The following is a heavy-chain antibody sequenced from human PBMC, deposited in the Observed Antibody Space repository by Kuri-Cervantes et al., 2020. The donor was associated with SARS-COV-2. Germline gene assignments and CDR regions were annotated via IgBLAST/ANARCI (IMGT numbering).Heavy chain of an antibody. J-gene: IGHJ3*01. CDR2: ITPFSGNT. D-gene: IGHD2-21*01. CDR1: GYTFTGYY. Sequence: VKVSCKASGYTFTGYYMHWVRQAPGQAPEWMGWITPFSGNTKYAQRFQDRVTITRDRSKSTAYMELNSLRSEDTAIYYCARSGPGAISKEDDAFDVWGQGTKVTVSS. CDR3: ARSGPGAISKEDDAFDV. V-gene: IGHV1-45*01.